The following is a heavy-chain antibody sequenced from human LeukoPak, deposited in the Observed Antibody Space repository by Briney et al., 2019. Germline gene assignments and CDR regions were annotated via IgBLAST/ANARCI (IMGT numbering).Heavy chain of an antibody. CDR1: GFTFSSYA. V-gene: IGHV3-23*01. D-gene: IGHD3-10*01. Sequence: GGSLRLSCAASGFTFSSYAMSWVRQAPGNGLEWVSAISGSGGSTYYADSVKGRFTISRDNSKNPLYLQMNSLRAEDTAVYYCAKGTRTSYGSGTTWFDPWGQGTLVTVSS. CDR3: AKGTRTSYGSGTTWFDP. CDR2: ISGSGGST. J-gene: IGHJ5*02.